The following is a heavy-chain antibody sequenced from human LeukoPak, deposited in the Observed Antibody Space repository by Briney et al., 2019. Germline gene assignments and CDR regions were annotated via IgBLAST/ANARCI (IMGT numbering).Heavy chain of an antibody. J-gene: IGHJ5*02. D-gene: IGHD3-10*01. V-gene: IGHV1-2*02. Sequence: ASVKVSCKASGYTFTGYYMHWVRQAPGQGLEWMGWINPNSGGTNYAQKFQGRVTMTRDTSISTAYMELSRLRSDDTAVYYCARGGYYGLGNDFRFDPRGQGTLVTVSS. CDR1: GYTFTGYY. CDR2: INPNSGGT. CDR3: ARGGYYGLGNDFRFDP.